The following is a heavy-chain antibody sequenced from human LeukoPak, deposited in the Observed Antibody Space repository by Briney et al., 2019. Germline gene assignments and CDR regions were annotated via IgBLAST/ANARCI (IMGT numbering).Heavy chain of an antibody. D-gene: IGHD6-19*01. V-gene: IGHV3-7*01. CDR3: AGGSGWLIEVY. J-gene: IGHJ4*02. CDR1: GFTFSTYW. Sequence: PGGSLRLSCAASGFTFSTYWLSWVRQAPGKGLEWVANIKQDGSEEAYVDSVKGRFTISRDNAKNSLYLQMNSLRAEDTAVYYCAGGSGWLIEVYWGQGSLVTVSS. CDR2: IKQDGSEE.